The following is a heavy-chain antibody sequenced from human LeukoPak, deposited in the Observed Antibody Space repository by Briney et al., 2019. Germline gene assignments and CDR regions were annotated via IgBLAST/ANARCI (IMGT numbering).Heavy chain of an antibody. J-gene: IGHJ5*02. CDR1: GGSISSSSYF. D-gene: IGHD2-21*01. Sequence: SETLSLTCTVSGGSISSSSYFWVWIRQPPGKGLEWIGSIYYSGSTYYNPSLKSRVTISVDTSKNQFSLHLSSVTAADTAVYYCAGQVIPGWFDPWGQGTLVTVSS. V-gene: IGHV4-39*01. CDR3: AGQVIPGWFDP. CDR2: IYYSGST.